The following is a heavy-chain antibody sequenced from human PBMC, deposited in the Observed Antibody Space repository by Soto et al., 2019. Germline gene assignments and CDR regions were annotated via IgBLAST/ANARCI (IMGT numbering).Heavy chain of an antibody. J-gene: IGHJ4*02. CDR2: IYYSGST. CDR3: TKDRDPWFDY. V-gene: IGHV4-39*07. Sequence: TLSLTCTVSGGSISSSSYYWGWIRQPPGKGLEWIGSIYYSGSTYYNPSLKSRVTISVDTSKNQFSLKLSSVTAADTAVYYCTKDRDPWFDYWGQGTLVTVSS. CDR1: GGSISSSSYY.